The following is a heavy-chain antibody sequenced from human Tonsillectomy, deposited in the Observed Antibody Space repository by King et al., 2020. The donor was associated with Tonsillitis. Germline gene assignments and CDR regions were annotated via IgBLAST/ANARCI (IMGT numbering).Heavy chain of an antibody. V-gene: IGHV4-34*01. D-gene: IGHD1-26*01. J-gene: IGHJ4*01. CDR3: ARAERYSGIYYESY. CDR1: GGSFSAHY. Sequence: VQLQQWGAGLLKPSETLSRTCAVYGGSFSAHYWSWIRQPPGKGLEWIGEINHSGSTSYNPSLESRVTISVDTSKNQFSLKVSSVTAADTAVYYCARAERYSGIYYESYWGHGTLVTVSS. CDR2: INHSGST.